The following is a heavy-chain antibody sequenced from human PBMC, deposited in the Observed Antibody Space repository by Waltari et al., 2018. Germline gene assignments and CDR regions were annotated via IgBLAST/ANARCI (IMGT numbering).Heavy chain of an antibody. CDR2: INPSGGTT. CDR3: ARASVSAGRRLDY. J-gene: IGHJ4*02. CDR1: GYTFTSYY. Sequence: QVQLVQSGAAGKEPGASVKVSGKASGYTFTSYYMHWVRRAPGQGLELVGIINPSGGTTSYSQTFQGRITMTRDTSTSTVYMELRSLSSEDTAVYYCARASVSAGRRLDYWGQGTLVTVSS. V-gene: IGHV1-46*01.